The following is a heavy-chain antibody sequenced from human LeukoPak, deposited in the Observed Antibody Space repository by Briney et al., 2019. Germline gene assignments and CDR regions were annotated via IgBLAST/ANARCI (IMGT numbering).Heavy chain of an antibody. CDR3: ARAGGGWSFAS. Sequence: SETLSLTCTVSGVSITTYYWSWIRQSPGKGLEWIGYLFFNERTDYNPSLKSRVTISVDRSKNQFSLKVTSVTAADTAIYYCARAGGGWSFASWGQGTLVTVSS. V-gene: IGHV4-59*01. D-gene: IGHD6-19*01. CDR2: LFFNERT. CDR1: GVSITTYY. J-gene: IGHJ4*02.